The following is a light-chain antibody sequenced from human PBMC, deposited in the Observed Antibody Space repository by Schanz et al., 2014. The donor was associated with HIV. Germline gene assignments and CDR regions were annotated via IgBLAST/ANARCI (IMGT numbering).Light chain of an antibody. V-gene: IGKV1-17*03. CDR3: LQHNTYPLS. CDR2: AAS. J-gene: IGKJ5*01. CDR1: QGINSY. Sequence: DIQMTQSPSAMSASVGDRGTVTCRASQGINSYLVWFQQRPGKVPKRLLYAASSLQSGVPSRFSGSGSGTESTLTVSSLQPEDFASYYCLQHNTYPLSFGQGTRLDIK.